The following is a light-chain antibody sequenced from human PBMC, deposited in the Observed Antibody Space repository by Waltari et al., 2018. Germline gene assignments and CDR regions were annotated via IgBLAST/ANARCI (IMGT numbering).Light chain of an antibody. CDR2: EVN. CDR3: CSFTRASTGV. CDR1: NGDIGNYNY. V-gene: IGLV2-14*01. Sequence: QSALTQPASVSGSPGQSITISCTGTNGDIGNYNYVSWYQQHPGKAPKLIIYEVNYRPSGVSNRFSGSKSGNTASLTISGLQAEDEADYYCCSFTRASTGVFGGGTKLTVL. J-gene: IGLJ3*02.